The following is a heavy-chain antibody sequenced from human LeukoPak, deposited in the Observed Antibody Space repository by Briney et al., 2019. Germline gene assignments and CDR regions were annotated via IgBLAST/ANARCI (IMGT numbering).Heavy chain of an antibody. Sequence: PGGSLRLSCAASGFSFSTYRMSWVRQPPGKGLEWIGEIYHSGSTNYNPSLKSRVTISVDKSKNQFSLKLSSVTAADTAVYYCARDWGEGATSAFDIWGQGTMVTVSS. CDR2: IYHSGST. D-gene: IGHD1-26*01. CDR3: ARDWGEGATSAFDI. CDR1: GFSFSTYR. J-gene: IGHJ3*02. V-gene: IGHV4-4*02.